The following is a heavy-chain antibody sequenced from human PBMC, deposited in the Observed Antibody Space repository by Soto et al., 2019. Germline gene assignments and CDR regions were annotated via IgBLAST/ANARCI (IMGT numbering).Heavy chain of an antibody. D-gene: IGHD3-10*01. V-gene: IGHV4-34*01. CDR2: INHIGST. Sequence: QVQLQQWGAGLLKPSETLSLTCAVYGGSFSGYYWSWIRQPPGKGLEWIGEINHIGSTNYNPSLKSRVTLSVDTSQNQFALKLSSVTAADTAVYYCARGAPYYGSGSYYVIYAYYYYVDVWGKGTTVTVSS. J-gene: IGHJ6*03. CDR1: GGSFSGYY. CDR3: ARGAPYYGSGSYYVIYAYYYYVDV.